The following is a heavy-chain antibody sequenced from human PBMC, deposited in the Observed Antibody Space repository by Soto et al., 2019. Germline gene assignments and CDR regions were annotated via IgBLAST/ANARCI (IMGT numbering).Heavy chain of an antibody. CDR1: GGTFSGYG. CDR2: VIPILAST. D-gene: IGHD3-3*01. CDR3: ARGAGIFGVVAFDS. V-gene: IGHV1-69*12. Sequence: QVQLVQSGAEVKKPGSSVKVSCKASGGTFSGYGISWVRQAPGQGLEWMGGVIPILASTYYAQDFQGRITITADESTSTVYMELRRLRSDDTAVYYCARGAGIFGVVAFDSWGQGTLVTVSS. J-gene: IGHJ4*02.